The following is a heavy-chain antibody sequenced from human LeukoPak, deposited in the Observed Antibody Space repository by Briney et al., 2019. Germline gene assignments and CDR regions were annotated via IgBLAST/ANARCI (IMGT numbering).Heavy chain of an antibody. CDR1: GFTFSSYA. J-gene: IGHJ4*02. D-gene: IGHD6-19*01. CDR3: AKDPPIAMAGNDY. Sequence: LAGGPLRLSRAASGFTFSSYAMSWVRQAPGKGLEWVSAISGSGGSTYYADSVKGRFTISRDNSKNTLYLQMNSLRAEDTAVYYCAKDPPIAMAGNDYWGQGTLVTVSS. CDR2: ISGSGGST. V-gene: IGHV3-23*01.